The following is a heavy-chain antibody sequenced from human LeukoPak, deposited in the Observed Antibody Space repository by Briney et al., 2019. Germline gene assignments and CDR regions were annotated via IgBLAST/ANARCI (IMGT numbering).Heavy chain of an antibody. D-gene: IGHD1-26*01. J-gene: IGHJ6*03. CDR3: ARHHAGIYSGSPDYYYYYYMDV. V-gene: IGHV5-51*01. Sequence: GESLKISCKGSGYSFTSYWIGWVRQMPGKGLEWMGIIYPGDSDTRYSPSFQGQVTISADKSISTAYLQWSSLKASDTAMYYCARHHAGIYSGSPDYYYYYYMDVWGKGTTVTVSS. CDR1: GYSFTSYW. CDR2: IYPGDSDT.